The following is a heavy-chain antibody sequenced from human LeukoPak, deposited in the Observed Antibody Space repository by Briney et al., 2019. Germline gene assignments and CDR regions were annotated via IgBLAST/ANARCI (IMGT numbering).Heavy chain of an antibody. J-gene: IGHJ6*03. D-gene: IGHD2-15*01. CDR1: GGSVRSGGHH. Sequence: PTETLSLTWCMSGGSVRSGGHHWAWVRQPPGKGLEFIGSLDESGRPYYNAPLKSRVTISEDSSGKQFSLNLSSVTAADTAVYFCARDLGGYPFFMDVWGRGTTVIVSS. CDR3: ARDLGGYPFFMDV. V-gene: IGHV4-39*07. CDR2: LDESGRP.